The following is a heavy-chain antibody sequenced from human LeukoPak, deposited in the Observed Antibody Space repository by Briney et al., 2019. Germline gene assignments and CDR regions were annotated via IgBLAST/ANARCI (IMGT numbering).Heavy chain of an antibody. CDR1: GFTFSSYG. CDR3: AKDQRLEGTNAGTVLDY. Sequence: GGSLRLSCAASGFTFSSYGMHWVRQAPGKGLEWVAVISYDGGNKYYADSVKGRFTISRDNSKNTLYLQMNSLRAEDTAVYYCAKDQRLEGTNAGTVLDYWGQGILVSVTS. D-gene: IGHD1-1*01. CDR2: ISYDGGNK. V-gene: IGHV3-30*18. J-gene: IGHJ4*02.